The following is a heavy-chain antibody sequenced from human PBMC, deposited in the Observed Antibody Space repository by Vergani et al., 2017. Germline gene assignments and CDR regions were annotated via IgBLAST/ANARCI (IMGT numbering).Heavy chain of an antibody. CDR2: INPNSGGT. Sequence: QVQLVPSGAEVKTPGASVKVSCKASGYTFTGYYMHWVRQAPGQGLEWMGWINPNSGGTNYAQKFQGRVTMTRDTSISTAYMELSRLRSDDTAVYYCARDPRRDFWSGYKANTQYYYYYGMDVWGQGTTVTVSS. D-gene: IGHD3-3*01. CDR3: ARDPRRDFWSGYKANTQYYYYYGMDV. V-gene: IGHV1-2*02. CDR1: GYTFTGYY. J-gene: IGHJ6*02.